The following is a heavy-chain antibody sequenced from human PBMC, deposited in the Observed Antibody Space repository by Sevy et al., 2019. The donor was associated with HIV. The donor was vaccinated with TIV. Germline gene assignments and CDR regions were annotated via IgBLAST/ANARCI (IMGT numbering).Heavy chain of an antibody. V-gene: IGHV3-43*01. CDR1: GFTFDDYT. Sequence: GGSLRLSCAASGFTFDDYTMHWVRQVPGKGLEWVSLISWDLKKTDYADSVEGRFTVSRDNRKNSLYLQMNSLRSEDTALYFCAKDIPGYSGFDHWGQGTLVTVSS. CDR3: AKDIPGYSGFDH. J-gene: IGHJ4*02. D-gene: IGHD3-10*01. CDR2: ISWDLKKT.